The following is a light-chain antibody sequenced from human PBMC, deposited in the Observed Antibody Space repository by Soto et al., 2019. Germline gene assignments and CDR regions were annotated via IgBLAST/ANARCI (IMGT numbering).Light chain of an antibody. Sequence: QSALTQPASVSGSPGQSITISCTGTISDVGGYNYVSWYQHHPGKAPKLIIFDVSDRPSGISDRFSASKSGNTASLAISGLQVEDEADYYCCSYSSGSTPWVFGTGTKVTV. CDR2: DVS. J-gene: IGLJ1*01. V-gene: IGLV2-14*03. CDR3: CSYSSGSTPWV. CDR1: ISDVGGYNY.